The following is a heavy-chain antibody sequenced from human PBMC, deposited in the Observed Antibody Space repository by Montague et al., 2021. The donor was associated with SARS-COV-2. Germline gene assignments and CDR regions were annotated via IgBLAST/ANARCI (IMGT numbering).Heavy chain of an antibody. CDR2: ISYDGSNK. J-gene: IGHJ4*02. CDR1: GFTFSSYA. Sequence: SLRLSCAASGFTFSSYAMHWVRQAPGKGLEWVAVISYDGSNKYYADSVKGRFTISRDNSKNTPYLQMNSLRAEDTAVYYCARDLKEVIYDFWSGYYEGDYWGQGTLVTVSS. CDR3: ARDLKEVIYDFWSGYYEGDY. D-gene: IGHD3-3*01. V-gene: IGHV3-30*04.